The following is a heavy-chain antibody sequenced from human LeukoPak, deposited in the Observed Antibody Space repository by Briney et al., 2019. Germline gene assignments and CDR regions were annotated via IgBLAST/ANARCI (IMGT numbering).Heavy chain of an antibody. CDR3: ARGYTGTGYSSGCYDY. J-gene: IGHJ4*02. Sequence: PGGSLRLSCAASGFTFSSYWMHWVRHAPGKGLVWVSRINSDGSSTIYADSVKGRFTISRDNAKNTLYLQMNSLRAEDTAVYYCARGYTGTGYSSGCYDYWGQGTLVTVSS. D-gene: IGHD6-19*01. CDR2: INSDGSST. CDR1: GFTFSSYW. V-gene: IGHV3-74*01.